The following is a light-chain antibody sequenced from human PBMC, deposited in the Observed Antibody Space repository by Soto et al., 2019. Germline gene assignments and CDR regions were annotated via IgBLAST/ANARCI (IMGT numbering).Light chain of an antibody. J-gene: IGKJ4*01. CDR3: QQYGSSPLT. Sequence: IVLTQSPGTLSLSPAQRATLSCRASQSVCSTYLAWYQQKPGQAPRLLIYGASSRATGIPDRFSGSGSGTDFTLTISRLEPEDFAVYYCQQYGSSPLTFGGGTKVEIK. CDR1: QSVCSTY. V-gene: IGKV3-20*01. CDR2: GAS.